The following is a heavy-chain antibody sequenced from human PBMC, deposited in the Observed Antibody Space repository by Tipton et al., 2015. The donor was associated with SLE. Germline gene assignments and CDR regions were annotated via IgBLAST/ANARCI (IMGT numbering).Heavy chain of an antibody. J-gene: IGHJ6*03. CDR3: AREGLTQITIFGVVTPLYYYYMDV. V-gene: IGHV4-34*01. D-gene: IGHD3-3*01. CDR1: GFTFGDYA. Sequence: LRLSCTASGFTFGDYAMSWVRQAPGKGLEWVGEINHSGSTNYNPSLKSRVTISVDTSKNQFSLKLSSVTAADTAVYYCAREGLTQITIFGVVTPLYYYYMDVWGKGTTVTVSS. CDR2: INHSGST.